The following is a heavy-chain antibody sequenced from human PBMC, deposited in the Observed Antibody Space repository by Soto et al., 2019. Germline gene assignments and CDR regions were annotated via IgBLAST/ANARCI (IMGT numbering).Heavy chain of an antibody. V-gene: IGHV4-31*03. CDR3: ARAPSKGELLAGEDNWFDP. CDR1: GGSISSGGYY. Sequence: PSETLSLTCTVSGGSISSGGYYWSWIRQHPGKGLEWIGYIYYSGSTYYYPSLKSRVTISVDTSKNQFSLKLSSVTAADTAVYYCARAPSKGELLAGEDNWFDPWGQGTLVTVSS. CDR2: IYYSGST. J-gene: IGHJ5*02. D-gene: IGHD1-26*01.